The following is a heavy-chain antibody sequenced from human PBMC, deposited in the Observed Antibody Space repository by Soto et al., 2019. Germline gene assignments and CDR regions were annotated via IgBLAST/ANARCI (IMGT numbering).Heavy chain of an antibody. J-gene: IGHJ6*02. V-gene: IGHV3-30*18. CDR3: AKEVTTWSYYYGMDV. D-gene: IGHD4-4*01. CDR1: GFTFSSYG. Sequence: ESGGGVVQPGRSLRLSCAASGFTFSSYGMHWVRQAPGKGLEWVAVISYDGSNKYYADSVKGRFTISRDNSKNTLYLQMNSLRAEDTAVYYCAKEVTTWSYYYGMDVWGQGTTVTVSS. CDR2: ISYDGSNK.